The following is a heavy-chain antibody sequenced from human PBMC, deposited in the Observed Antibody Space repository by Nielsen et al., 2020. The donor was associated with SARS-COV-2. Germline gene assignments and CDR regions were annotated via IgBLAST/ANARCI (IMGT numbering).Heavy chain of an antibody. CDR2: ISYDGSNK. CDR1: GFTFSSYA. D-gene: IGHD6-13*01. J-gene: IGHJ6*02. Sequence: GESLKISCAASGFTFSSYAMHWVRQAPGKGLEWVAVISYDGSNKYYADSVKGRFTISRDNSKNTLYLQMNSLRAEDTAVYYCARDQVQQLAPRGSGPYYYYGMDVWGQGTTVTVSS. V-gene: IGHV3-30*04. CDR3: ARDQVQQLAPRGSGPYYYYGMDV.